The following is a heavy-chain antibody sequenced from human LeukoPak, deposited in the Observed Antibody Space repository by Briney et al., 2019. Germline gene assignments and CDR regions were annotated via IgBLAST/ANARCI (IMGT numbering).Heavy chain of an antibody. J-gene: IGHJ4*02. CDR2: IYYSGST. V-gene: IGHV4-59*01. CDR1: GGSISSYY. CDR3: ASSPLVGATRFDY. Sequence: KPSETLSLTCTVSGGSISSYYWSWIRQPPGKGLEWIGYIYYSGSTNYNPSLKSRVTISVDTSKNQFSLKLSSVTAADTAVYYCASSPLVGATRFDYWGQGTLVTVSS. D-gene: IGHD1-26*01.